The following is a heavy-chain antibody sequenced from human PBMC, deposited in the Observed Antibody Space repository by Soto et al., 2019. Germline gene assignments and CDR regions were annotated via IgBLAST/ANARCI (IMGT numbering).Heavy chain of an antibody. D-gene: IGHD3-10*01. J-gene: IGHJ6*02. CDR2: ISYDGILK. CDR3: AKDFKISGGHYGSLNYYYGMDV. Sequence: GGSLRLSCETSGFTFSAFGMHWVRQAPGKGLEWVAIISYDGILKYYADCVKGRFTISRDTSKSALYLQMNSLRPEDTAVYYCAKDFKISGGHYGSLNYYYGMDVWGQGTTVTVSS. CDR1: GFTFSAFG. V-gene: IGHV3-30*18.